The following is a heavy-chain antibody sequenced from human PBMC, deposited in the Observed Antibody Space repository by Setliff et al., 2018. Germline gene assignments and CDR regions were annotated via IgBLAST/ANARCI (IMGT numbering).Heavy chain of an antibody. CDR1: GDSFTPYG. D-gene: IGHD3-10*01. Sequence: GASVKVSCKASGDSFTPYGISWVRQAPGQGLEWMGWISADNYKTNHLERFTGENTKTKYAQKFQGRVTMTTDTATRTAFMELRSLRSDDTAAYYCARVVFGVNDGLYHYFNMDIWGKGTTVTVS. CDR2: ISADNYKT. CDR3: ARVVFGVNDGLYHYFNMDI. V-gene: IGHV1-18*01. J-gene: IGHJ6*03.